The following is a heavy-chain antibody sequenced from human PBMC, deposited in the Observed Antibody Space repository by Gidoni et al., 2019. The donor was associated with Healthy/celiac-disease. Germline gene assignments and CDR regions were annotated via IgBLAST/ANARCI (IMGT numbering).Heavy chain of an antibody. V-gene: IGHV3-9*01. Sequence: EVQLVESGGGLVQPGRSLRLSCAASGFTFDDYAMHWVRQAPGKGLEWVSGISWNSGSIGYADSVKGRFTISRDNAKNSLYLQMNSLRAEDTALYYCAKDFSSGWYYDAFYIWGQGTMVTVSS. CDR1: GFTFDDYA. CDR2: ISWNSGSI. J-gene: IGHJ3*02. D-gene: IGHD6-19*01. CDR3: AKDFSSGWYYDAFYI.